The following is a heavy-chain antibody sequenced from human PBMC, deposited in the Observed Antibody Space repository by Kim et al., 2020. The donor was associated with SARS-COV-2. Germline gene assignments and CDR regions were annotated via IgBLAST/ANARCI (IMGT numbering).Heavy chain of an antibody. CDR1: GGSFSGFR. V-gene: IGHV4-34*01. CDR2: INHSGSA. J-gene: IGHJ5*02. D-gene: IGHD6-6*01. Sequence: SETLSLTCAVFGGSFSGFRWSWIRQPPGKGLEWIGEINHSGSANYNPSLKSRVTMSVDTAKSQFSLKLSSVTAADTAVYYCARYAYTRSSGWFDPWGQGILVTVSS. CDR3: ARYAYTRSSGWFDP.